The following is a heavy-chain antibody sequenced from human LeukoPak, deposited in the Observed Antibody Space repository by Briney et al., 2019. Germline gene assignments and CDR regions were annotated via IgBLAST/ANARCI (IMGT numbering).Heavy chain of an antibody. V-gene: IGHV3-7*03. CDR1: GFTFSRYW. J-gene: IGHJ6*03. D-gene: IGHD7-27*01. CDR2: IKQDGSQK. Sequence: GGSLRLSCAASGFTFSRYWMSWVRQAPGKGLEWVANIKQDGSQKSYVDSVKGRFTISRDNAKNSLYLQMNSLRAEDTALYYCAKDTGPLGYYYMDVWGKGTTVTISS. CDR3: AKDTGPLGYYYMDV.